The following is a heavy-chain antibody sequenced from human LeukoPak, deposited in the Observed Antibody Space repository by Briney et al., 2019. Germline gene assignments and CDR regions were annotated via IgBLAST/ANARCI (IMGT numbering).Heavy chain of an antibody. D-gene: IGHD5-24*01. CDR2: ISNGGDST. CDR3: TRETPDGYDY. V-gene: IGHV3-23*01. CDR1: GVTFSSYA. Sequence: GGSLRLSCAASGVTFSSYAMSWVRQTPGKGLEWVSAISNGGDSTYNADSVRGRFTISRDNSKNTLYLQMNSLRAEDTAMYYCTRETPDGYDYWGQGTLVTVSS. J-gene: IGHJ4*02.